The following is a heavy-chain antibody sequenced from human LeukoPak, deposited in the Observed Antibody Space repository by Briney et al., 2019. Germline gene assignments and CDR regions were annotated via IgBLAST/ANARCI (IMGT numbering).Heavy chain of an antibody. V-gene: IGHV3-11*01. J-gene: IGHJ4*02. Sequence: GGSLRLSCAASGFTFSDYYMSWIRQAPGKGLEWVSFISGGSSTIYYADSVKGRFTISRDNAKNSLYLQLNSLRAEDTAVYYCAKAPPYYDSSGAFDYWGQGTLVTVSS. CDR2: ISGGSSTI. CDR1: GFTFSDYY. D-gene: IGHD3-22*01. CDR3: AKAPPYYDSSGAFDY.